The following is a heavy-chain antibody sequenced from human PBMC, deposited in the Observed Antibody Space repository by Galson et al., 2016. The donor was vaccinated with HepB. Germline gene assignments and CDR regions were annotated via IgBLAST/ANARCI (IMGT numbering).Heavy chain of an antibody. V-gene: IGHV1-3*01. D-gene: IGHD3-22*01. CDR2: VNGGNGNT. J-gene: IGHJ5*02. CDR1: GYTFTSYT. CDR3: ARLLDTSGFNKWFDP. Sequence: SVKVSCKASGYTFTSYTLHWVRQAPGQRLEWMGCVNGGNGNTLYSQNLQGRVTLTSDTSTTTVYMELSRLRSDDTAIYYCARLLDTSGFNKWFDPWGQGTLVTVSS.